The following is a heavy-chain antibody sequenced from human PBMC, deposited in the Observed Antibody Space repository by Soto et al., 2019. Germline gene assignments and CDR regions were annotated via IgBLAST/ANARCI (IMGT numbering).Heavy chain of an antibody. Sequence: PGESLKISCKGSGYSFTSYWIGWVRQMPGKGLEWMGIICPGDSDTRYSPSFQGQVTISADKSISTAYLQWSSLRASDTAMYYCARTAAAGKYYYGVDVWGQGTTVTVSS. CDR1: GYSFTSYW. J-gene: IGHJ6*02. D-gene: IGHD6-13*01. V-gene: IGHV5-51*01. CDR2: ICPGDSDT. CDR3: ARTAAAGKYYYGVDV.